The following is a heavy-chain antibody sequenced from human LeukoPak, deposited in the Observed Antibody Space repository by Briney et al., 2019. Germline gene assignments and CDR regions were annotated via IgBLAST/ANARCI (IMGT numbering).Heavy chain of an antibody. V-gene: IGHV4-61*02. Sequence: SETLSLTCTVSGGSISSGSYYWSWIRQPAGKGLEWIGRIYTSGSTNYNPSLKSRVTISVDTSKNQFSLKLSSVTAADTAVYYCAREEDSSSFDYWGQGTLVTVSS. CDR3: AREEDSSSFDY. CDR2: IYTSGST. CDR1: GGSISSGSYY. D-gene: IGHD6-6*01. J-gene: IGHJ4*02.